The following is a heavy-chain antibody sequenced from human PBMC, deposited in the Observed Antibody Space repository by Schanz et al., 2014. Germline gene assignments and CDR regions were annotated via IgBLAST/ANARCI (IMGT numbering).Heavy chain of an antibody. CDR3: ARVRRRIATPSTPSFRNYYYYAMDV. D-gene: IGHD6-13*01. J-gene: IGHJ6*02. V-gene: IGHV3-NL1*01. Sequence: VQLVESGGGVVQFGRSLRLSCVASGFIFSNYGMHWVRQAPGKGLEWVSGISGSGGSTYYADSVKGRFTISRDNSKNTLYLQMNSLRAEDTSVYFCARVRRRIATPSTPSFRNYYYYAMDVWGQGTTVTVSS. CDR1: GFIFSNYG. CDR2: ISGSGGST.